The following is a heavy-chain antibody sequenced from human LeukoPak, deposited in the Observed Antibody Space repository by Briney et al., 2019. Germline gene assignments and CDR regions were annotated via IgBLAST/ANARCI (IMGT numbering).Heavy chain of an antibody. J-gene: IGHJ4*02. CDR2: FDPEVGET. CDR3: ATALAGSGSYYNPPTLDY. CDR1: GYTLTELS. Sequence: ASVKVSCKVSGYTLTELSMHRVRQAPGKGLEWMGGFDPEVGETIYAQKFQGRVTMTEDTSTDTAYMELSSLRSEDTAVYYCATALAGSGSYYNPPTLDYWGQGTLVTVSS. V-gene: IGHV1-24*01. D-gene: IGHD3-10*01.